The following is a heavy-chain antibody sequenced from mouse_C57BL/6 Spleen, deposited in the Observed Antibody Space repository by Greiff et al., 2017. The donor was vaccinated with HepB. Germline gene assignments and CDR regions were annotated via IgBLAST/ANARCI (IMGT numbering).Heavy chain of an antibody. CDR1: GYNFTSYG. J-gene: IGHJ1*03. CDR3: ARALVWDWVSWYFDV. D-gene: IGHD4-1*01. CDR2: IYPRNGDT. Sequence: VQLVESGAELARPGASVKLSCKASGYNFTSYGISWVKQRNGQGLEWIGEIYPRNGDTNYNEKFKGKATLTEDKSSSTAYMELRSLTSEDSAIYFWARALVWDWVSWYFDVWGTGTTVTVSS. V-gene: IGHV1-81*01.